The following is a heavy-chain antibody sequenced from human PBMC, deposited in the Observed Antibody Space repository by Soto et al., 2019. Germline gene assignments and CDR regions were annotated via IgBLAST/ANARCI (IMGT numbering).Heavy chain of an antibody. Sequence: QVQLVESGGGVVQPGRSLRLSCAASGFTFSSYAMHWVRQAPGKGLEWVAVISYDGSNKYYADSDKGRFPISRDNSKNTLYLQMNSLRAEDTAVYYCARDGPIHLWLGYYFDYWGQGTLVTVSS. CDR1: GFTFSSYA. D-gene: IGHD5-18*01. J-gene: IGHJ4*02. CDR3: ARDGPIHLWLGYYFDY. CDR2: ISYDGSNK. V-gene: IGHV3-30-3*01.